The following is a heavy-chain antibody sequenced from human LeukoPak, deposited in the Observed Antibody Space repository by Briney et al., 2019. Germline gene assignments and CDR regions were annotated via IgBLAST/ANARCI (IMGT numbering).Heavy chain of an antibody. V-gene: IGHV3-30*02. Sequence: GGSLRLSCAASGFALSTYSMHWVRQAPGKGLEWVAFIRYDGSNKYYADSVKGRFTISRDNSKNTLYLQMNSLRAEDTAVYYCAKDWEVKAIAAAGKDYWGQGTLVTVSS. CDR2: IRYDGSNK. D-gene: IGHD6-13*01. CDR3: AKDWEVKAIAAAGKDY. J-gene: IGHJ4*02. CDR1: GFALSTYS.